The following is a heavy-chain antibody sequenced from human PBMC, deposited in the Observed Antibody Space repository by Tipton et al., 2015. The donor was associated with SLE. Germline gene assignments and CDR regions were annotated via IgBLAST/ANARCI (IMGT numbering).Heavy chain of an antibody. J-gene: IGHJ4*02. CDR3: AREGYSAGWDGDFDF. V-gene: IGHV4-61*09. CDR2: IYRSGST. Sequence: TLSLTCTVSGVSMRSESYHWSWIRQPAGKGLEWIGHIYRSGSTNYNPSLRSRVTMSVDTSKNQFSLKLTSVTAADTAVYYCAREGYSAGWDGDFDFWGQGILVTVSS. CDR1: GVSMRSESYH. D-gene: IGHD6-19*01.